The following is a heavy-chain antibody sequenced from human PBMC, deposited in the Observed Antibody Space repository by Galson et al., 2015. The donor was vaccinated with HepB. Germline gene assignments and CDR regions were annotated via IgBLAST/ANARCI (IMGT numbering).Heavy chain of an antibody. J-gene: IGHJ5*02. V-gene: IGHV3-7*01. CDR3: ARRLFYYDTSGAGWLDP. D-gene: IGHD3-22*01. CDR2: INQDGSEK. CDR1: GLNLSTYW. Sequence: SLRLSCAASGLNLSTYWMTWVRQAPGKGLEWVANINQDGSEKYYVDSVKGRFTASRDNAKNSLYLQMSSLGAEDTALYHCARRLFYYDTSGAGWLDPWGQGTLVTVSS.